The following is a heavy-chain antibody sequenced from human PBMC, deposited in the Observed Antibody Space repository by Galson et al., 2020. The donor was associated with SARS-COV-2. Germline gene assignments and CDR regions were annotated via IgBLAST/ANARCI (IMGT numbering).Heavy chain of an antibody. CDR3: ARDRQRFLDY. D-gene: IGHD3-3*01. J-gene: IGHJ4*02. Sequence: GESLKISCAASGFSLSTYTVAWVRQAPERGLEWLSYISSSSGTTFYADSVKGRFTISTDNAKNSLYLQMNTLRAEDTAVYYCARDRQRFLDYWGQGTLVTVSS. CDR1: GFSLSTYT. V-gene: IGHV3-48*01. CDR2: ISSSSGTT.